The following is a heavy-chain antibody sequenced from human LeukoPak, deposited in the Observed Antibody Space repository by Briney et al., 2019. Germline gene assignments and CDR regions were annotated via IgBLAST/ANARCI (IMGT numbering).Heavy chain of an antibody. V-gene: IGHV3-48*03. CDR1: GFTFSSYE. Sequence: GGSLRLSCAASGFTFSSYEMNWVRQAPGKGLEWVSYISSSGSTIYYADSVKGRFTISRDNAKNSLYLQMNSLRAEDTAVYYCAREDRTIYWFDPWGQGTLVTVSS. J-gene: IGHJ5*02. CDR3: AREDRTIYWFDP. CDR2: ISSSGSTI. D-gene: IGHD3-3*01.